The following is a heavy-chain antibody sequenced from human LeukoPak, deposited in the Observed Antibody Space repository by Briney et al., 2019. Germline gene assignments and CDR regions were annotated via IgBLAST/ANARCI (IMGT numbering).Heavy chain of an antibody. Sequence: PGGSLRLSCAVSGFTFTTYSMTWVRQAPGKGLEWVSSITATSTSMYYADSVKGRFTIPRDNAKNSLYLQMNSLRAEDTAVYFCAGLRRAYYYYMDVWGKGTTVTISS. J-gene: IGHJ6*03. CDR3: AGLRRAYYYYMDV. V-gene: IGHV3-21*01. CDR2: ITATSTSM. CDR1: GFTFTTYS.